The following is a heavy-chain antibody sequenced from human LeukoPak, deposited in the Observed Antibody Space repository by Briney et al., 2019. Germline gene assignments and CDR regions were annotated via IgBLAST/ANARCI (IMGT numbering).Heavy chain of an antibody. CDR1: GFTLRNYP. CDR3: AREAVMPVAPVKIGTSDRPLYEYYGLDV. Sequence: GGSLRLSCLASGFTLRNYPTNWVRQAPGKGLEWISTISVSDNTHYTDSVKGRFTISRDNSKNKLYLQMNTLRAEDTAVYYCAREAVMPVAPVKIGTSDRPLYEYYGLDVWGQGTTVTVS. CDR2: ISVSDNT. J-gene: IGHJ6*02. D-gene: IGHD1/OR15-1a*01. V-gene: IGHV3-23*01.